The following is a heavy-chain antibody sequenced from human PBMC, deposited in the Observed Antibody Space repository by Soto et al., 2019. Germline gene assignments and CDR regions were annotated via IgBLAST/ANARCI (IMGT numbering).Heavy chain of an antibody. V-gene: IGHV3-30*18. CDR2: ISYDGSNK. CDR3: AKVAPTGIVLMVYGGLEVDY. J-gene: IGHJ4*02. D-gene: IGHD2-8*01. Sequence: QVQLVESGGGVVQPGRSLRLSCAASGFTFSSYGMHWVRQAPGKGLEWVAVISYDGSNKYYADSVKGRFTISRDNSMNTLYLQMNSLRAEDTAVYYCAKVAPTGIVLMVYGGLEVDYWGQGTLVTVSS. CDR1: GFTFSSYG.